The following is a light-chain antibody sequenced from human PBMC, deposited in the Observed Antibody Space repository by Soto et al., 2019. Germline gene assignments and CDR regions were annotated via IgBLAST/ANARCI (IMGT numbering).Light chain of an antibody. CDR2: EAS. V-gene: IGKV1-5*03. Sequence: DIQMTQSPSTLSAPVGDRVTITCRASQSISGWLAWYQQKPGKAPKLLIYEASSLESGVPSRFGGSGSGTEFTLTISSLQPDDFATYYCQQYDSYPWTFGQGTKVDIK. CDR3: QQYDSYPWT. CDR1: QSISGW. J-gene: IGKJ1*01.